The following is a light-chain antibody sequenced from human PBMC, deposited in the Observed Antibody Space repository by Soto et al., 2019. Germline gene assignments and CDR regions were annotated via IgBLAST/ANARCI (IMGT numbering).Light chain of an antibody. V-gene: IGLV1-51*01. J-gene: IGLJ1*01. CDR1: SSNIGGNS. Sequence: QSVLTLPPSVSAAPGQKVTISCSGSSSNIGGNSVSWYQQLPGTAPTLLIYDDNRRPSGIPDRFSGSKSGTSATLGITGFQTGDEADYYCGSWDSSLSAYVFGTGIKVTVL. CDR3: GSWDSSLSAYV. CDR2: DDN.